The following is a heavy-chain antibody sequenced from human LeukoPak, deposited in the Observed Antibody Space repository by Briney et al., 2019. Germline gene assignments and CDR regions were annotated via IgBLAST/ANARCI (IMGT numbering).Heavy chain of an antibody. V-gene: IGHV3-48*01. CDR3: ARDQTPFV. CDR2: ITGGSTTI. CDR1: GFTFRSYN. Sequence: GGSLRLSCAASGFTFRSYNMNWVRQAPGKGLEWVSYITGGSTTIYYADSVKGRFTISRDNAKNSLYLQMNSLRAEDTAVYYCARDQTPFVWGQGTLVTVSS. J-gene: IGHJ4*02.